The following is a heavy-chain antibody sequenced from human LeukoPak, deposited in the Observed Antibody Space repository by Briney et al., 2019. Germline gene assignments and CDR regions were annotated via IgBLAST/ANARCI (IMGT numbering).Heavy chain of an antibody. CDR3: AELGITMIGGV. CDR2: ISISRSYI. CDR1: GFTFSRYS. V-gene: IGHV3-21*01. Sequence: VGTLRLSCAASGFTFSRYSINSVCETPGKGLGRVSSISISRSYIYYADSVKGRFTISRDNDKNSLYLQMNSLRAEDTAVYYCAELGITMIGGVWGKGNTVTISS. J-gene: IGHJ6*04. D-gene: IGHD3-10*02.